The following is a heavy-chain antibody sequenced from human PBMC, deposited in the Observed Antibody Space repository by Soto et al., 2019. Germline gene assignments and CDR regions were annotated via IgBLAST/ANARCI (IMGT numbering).Heavy chain of an antibody. V-gene: IGHV3-23*01. D-gene: IGHD6-13*01. CDR2: ISGSGDTT. Sequence: GGSLRLSCVISRLTFSNYALNWVRPATGKGLEWVSSISGSGDTTYYADSVKGRFTISRDNSKNTLYLQMNSLRVEDTALYYCAKADYSYSWAPGDYWGQGTLVTVSS. CDR1: RLTFSNYA. J-gene: IGHJ4*02. CDR3: AKADYSYSWAPGDY.